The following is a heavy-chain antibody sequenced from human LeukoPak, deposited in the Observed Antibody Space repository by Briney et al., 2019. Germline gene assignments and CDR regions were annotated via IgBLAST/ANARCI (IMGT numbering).Heavy chain of an antibody. J-gene: IGHJ4*02. CDR1: GFTFSSYG. CDR3: AIRALTTPPY. CDR2: ISATGGTT. V-gene: IGHV3-23*01. D-gene: IGHD4-17*01. Sequence: GGSLRLSCAASGFTFSSYGMSWVRQAPGKGLEWVSAISATGGTTYYADSVKGRFTISRDNSKNTLYLQMNSLRAEDTAVYYCAIRALTTPPYWGQGTLVTVSS.